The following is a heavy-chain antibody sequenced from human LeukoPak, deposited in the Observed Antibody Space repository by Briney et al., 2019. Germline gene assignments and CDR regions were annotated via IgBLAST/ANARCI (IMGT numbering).Heavy chain of an antibody. J-gene: IGHJ6*04. CDR2: IYHSGST. V-gene: IGHV4-4*02. D-gene: IGHD1-26*01. CDR3: AGPTVGYYYGMDV. CDR1: GGSISSSNW. Sequence: SETLSLTCAASGGSISSSNWWSWVRQPPGKGLEWIGEIYHSGSTNYNPSLKSRVTISVDKSKNQFSLKLSSVTAADTAVYYCAGPTVGYYYGMDVWGKGTTVTVSS.